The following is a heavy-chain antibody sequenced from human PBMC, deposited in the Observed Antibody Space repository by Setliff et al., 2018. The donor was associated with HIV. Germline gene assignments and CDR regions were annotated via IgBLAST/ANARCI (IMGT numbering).Heavy chain of an antibody. V-gene: IGHV4-31*03. J-gene: IGHJ4*02. CDR2: IYHRGNT. CDR3: ARLALAGIAARPFYFDS. CDR1: GGTISSGGYY. Sequence: LSLTCTVSGGTISSGGYYWSWIRQHPGEGLEWIGFIYHRGNTHYNSSLKSRLTISVDTSTNQFSLKLNSVTAADTAVYYCARLALAGIAARPFYFDSWGQGILVTVSS. D-gene: IGHD6-6*01.